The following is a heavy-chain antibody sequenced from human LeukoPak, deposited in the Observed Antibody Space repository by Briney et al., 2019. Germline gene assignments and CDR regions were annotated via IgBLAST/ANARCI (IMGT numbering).Heavy chain of an antibody. CDR1: GGTFISYA. V-gene: IGHV1-69*01. CDR3: ASELRITIFGVVKNYYYYGMDV. CDR2: IIPIFGTA. J-gene: IGHJ6*02. Sequence: SVKVSCKASGGTFISYAISWVRQAPGQGLEWMGGIIPIFGTANYAQKFQGRVTITADESTSTAYMELSSLRSEDTAVYYCASELRITIFGVVKNYYYYGMDVWGQGTTATVSS. D-gene: IGHD3-3*01.